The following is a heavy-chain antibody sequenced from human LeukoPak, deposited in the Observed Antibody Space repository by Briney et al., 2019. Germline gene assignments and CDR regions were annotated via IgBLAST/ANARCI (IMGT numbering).Heavy chain of an antibody. J-gene: IGHJ4*02. D-gene: IGHD3-22*01. CDR2: ISYDGSNK. V-gene: IGHV3-30*03. Sequence: GGSLRLSCAASGFTFSSYGMHWVRQAPGKGLEWVAVISYDGSNKYYADSVKGRFTISRDNSKNTLYLQMNSLRAEDTAVYYCGYSSGFRYYFDYWGQGTLVTVSS. CDR3: GYSSGFRYYFDY. CDR1: GFTFSSYG.